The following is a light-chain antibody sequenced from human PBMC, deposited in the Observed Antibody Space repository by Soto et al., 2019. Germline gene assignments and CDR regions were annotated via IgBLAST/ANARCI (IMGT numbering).Light chain of an antibody. Sequence: EIVLTQSQSTLSLSPGERATLSSRASQSVSSYLAWYQQKPGQAPRLLIYDASNRATGIPARFSGSGSGTDFTLTISSLEPEDFAVYYCQQRSNWPWTFGQGTKVEIK. J-gene: IGKJ1*01. V-gene: IGKV3-11*01. CDR2: DAS. CDR1: QSVSSY. CDR3: QQRSNWPWT.